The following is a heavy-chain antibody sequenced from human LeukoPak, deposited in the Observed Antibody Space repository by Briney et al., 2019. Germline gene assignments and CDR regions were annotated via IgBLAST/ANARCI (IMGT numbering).Heavy chain of an antibody. J-gene: IGHJ4*02. CDR1: GFTFSSYS. CDR3: ARDLGTTLAPSY. V-gene: IGHV3-23*01. CDR2: IGGNGLST. D-gene: IGHD1-1*01. Sequence: GGSLRLSCAASGFTFSSYSMNWVRQAPGKGLEWVSAGVLEWVSTIGGNGLSTYYADSVKGRFTISRDNSKNTLYLQMNSLRADDTAIYYCARDLGTTLAPSYWGQGTLVTVSS.